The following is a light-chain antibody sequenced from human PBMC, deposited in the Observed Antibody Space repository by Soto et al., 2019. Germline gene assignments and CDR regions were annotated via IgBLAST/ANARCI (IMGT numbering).Light chain of an antibody. V-gene: IGKV3-15*01. CDR1: PNVINS. CDR3: QLFHTWPLA. CDR2: GAS. J-gene: IGKJ4*01. Sequence: EILMTQSPATVSVSPGERATLSCRASPNVINSVAWYQQKHGQAPRLLIYGASSRASGTPARISGSGSGTEFTLTISSAQSEDCAVYYCQLFHTWPLAFGGGNKVEIK.